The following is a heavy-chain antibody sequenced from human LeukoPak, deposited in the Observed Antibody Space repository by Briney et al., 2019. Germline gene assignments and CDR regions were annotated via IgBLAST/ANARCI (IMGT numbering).Heavy chain of an antibody. D-gene: IGHD1-7*01. CDR3: ARERAPPRHSITGTTGEIDY. J-gene: IGHJ4*02. CDR1: GYTFTSYG. V-gene: IGHV1-18*01. CDR2: ISAYNGNT. Sequence: ASVKVSCKASGYTFTSYGISWVRQAPGQGLEWMGWISAYNGNTNYAQKLQGRVTMTTDTSTSTAYMELRSLRSDDTAVYYCARERAPPRHSITGTTGEIDYWGQGTLVTVSS.